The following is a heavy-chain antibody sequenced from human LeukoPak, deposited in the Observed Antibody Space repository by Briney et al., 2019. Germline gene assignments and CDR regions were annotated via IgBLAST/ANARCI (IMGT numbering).Heavy chain of an antibody. CDR3: ARDYVTMAPDY. V-gene: IGHV3-21*01. CDR1: GFTFNTYG. D-gene: IGHD3-10*02. J-gene: IGHJ4*02. CDR2: IGPGPSHT. Sequence: PGGSLRLSSAASGFTFNTYGMNWVRQAPGKGLEWLSYIGPGPSHTYYADSVRGRFVISRDDAKSSLYQQMSSLRAEDTAVYYCARDYVTMAPDYGGLGTLVTVSS.